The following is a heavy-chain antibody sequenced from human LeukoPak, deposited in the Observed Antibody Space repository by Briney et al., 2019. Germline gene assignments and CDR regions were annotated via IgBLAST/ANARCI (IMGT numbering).Heavy chain of an antibody. J-gene: IGHJ4*02. D-gene: IGHD3-9*01. CDR1: GFTFRDYW. CDR2: ISYDGTNK. Sequence: GGSLRLSCAASGFTFRDYWMNWVRQAPGKGLEWVAIISYDGTNKYYADSVRGRFTISKDNSKNTLYLQMNSLRAEDTAVYYCARDFGWLSGFDNWGQGTLVTVSS. V-gene: IGHV3-30-3*01. CDR3: ARDFGWLSGFDN.